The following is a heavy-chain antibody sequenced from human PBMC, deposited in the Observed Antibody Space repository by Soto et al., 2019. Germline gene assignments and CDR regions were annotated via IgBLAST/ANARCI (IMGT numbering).Heavy chain of an antibody. CDR3: ARGWGYDSNDYYYAY. D-gene: IGHD3-22*01. CDR2: IIPIFGTA. CDR1: GGTFSRHA. V-gene: IGHV1-69*01. J-gene: IGHJ4*02. Sequence: QVQLVQSGAEVRKPGSSVKVSCKASGGTFSRHAISWVRQAPGQGLEWMGGIIPIFGTANHAQKFQGRVTIIADESTSTVYMELSSLRSEDTAMYYCARGWGYDSNDYYYAYWCQGPLVIVSS.